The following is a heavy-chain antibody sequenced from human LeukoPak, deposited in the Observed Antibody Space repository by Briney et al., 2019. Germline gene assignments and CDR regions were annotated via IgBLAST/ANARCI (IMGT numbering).Heavy chain of an antibody. J-gene: IGHJ4*02. Sequence: REASVKVSCKASGYTFTGYYMHWVRQAPGQGLEWMAWIKPNSGGTNYAQTLQGRVTMTRDTSISTAYMEMSRLRADDTAVYYCASPGGDHVYWGQGTLVTVSS. CDR3: ASPGGDHVY. CDR2: IKPNSGGT. V-gene: IGHV1-2*02. D-gene: IGHD3-10*01. CDR1: GYTFTGYY.